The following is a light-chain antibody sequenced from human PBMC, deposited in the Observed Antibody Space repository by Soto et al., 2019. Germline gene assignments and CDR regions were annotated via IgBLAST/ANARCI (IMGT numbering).Light chain of an antibody. J-gene: IGKJ5*01. CDR2: GAS. Sequence: EIVLTQSPGTLSLSPGERATLSCRASQSVSSSYLAWYQQKPGQAPRLLIYGASSRATGIPDRFSGSGSGTDFTLTIRSLEPEDFALYYCKQCRKWPTTFGQGTRLEI. CDR1: QSVSSSY. V-gene: IGKV3D-20*02. CDR3: KQCRKWPTT.